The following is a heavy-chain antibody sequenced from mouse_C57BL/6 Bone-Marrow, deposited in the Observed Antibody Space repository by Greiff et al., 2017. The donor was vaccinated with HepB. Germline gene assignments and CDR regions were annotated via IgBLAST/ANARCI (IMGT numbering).Heavy chain of an antibody. CDR1: GYAFSSSW. CDR3: ARSPLAFDV. V-gene: IGHV1-82*01. CDR2: IYPGDGDT. J-gene: IGHJ1*03. Sequence: QVQLKESGPELVKPGASVKISCKASGYAFSSSWMNWVKQRPGKGLEWIGRIYPGDGDTNYNGKFKGKATLTADESSSTAYMQLSSLTSEDSAVYFCARSPLAFDVWGTGTTVTVSS.